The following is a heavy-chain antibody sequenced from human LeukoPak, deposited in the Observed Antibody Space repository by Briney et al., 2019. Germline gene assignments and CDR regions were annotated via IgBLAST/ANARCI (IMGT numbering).Heavy chain of an antibody. Sequence: SETLSLTCTVSGGSISSSSYYWGWIRQPPGKGLEWIGYIYYSGSTNYNPSLKSRVTISVDTSKNQFSLKLSSVTAADTAVYYCARLGYYDSSGYYPHYYFDYWGQGTLVTVSS. CDR3: ARLGYYDSSGYYPHYYFDY. V-gene: IGHV4-61*05. CDR1: GGSISSSSYY. CDR2: IYYSGST. J-gene: IGHJ4*02. D-gene: IGHD3-22*01.